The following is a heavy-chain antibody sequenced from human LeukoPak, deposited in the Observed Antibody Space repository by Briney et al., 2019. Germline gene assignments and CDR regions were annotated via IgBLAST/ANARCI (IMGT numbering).Heavy chain of an antibody. CDR1: GFIFNKFS. Sequence: GGSLRLSCGASGFIFNKFSMNWVRQAPGTGLEWVSSINDIGVHIYYADSVKGRFTISRDNAKNSLYLQMNSLRVEDTAVYYCARGHYGYWFDPWGQGTLVTVSS. CDR2: INDIGVHI. J-gene: IGHJ5*02. V-gene: IGHV3-21*01. CDR3: ARGHYGYWFDP. D-gene: IGHD4-17*01.